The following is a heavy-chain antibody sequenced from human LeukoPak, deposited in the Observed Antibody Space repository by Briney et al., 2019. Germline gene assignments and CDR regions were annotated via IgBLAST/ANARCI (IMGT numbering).Heavy chain of an antibody. CDR2: IYYSGST. V-gene: IGHV4-59*07. CDR3: ARTSSGGGDFDY. J-gene: IGHJ4*02. CDR1: GGSISSYY. D-gene: IGHD3-16*01. Sequence: SDTLSLTCTVSGGSISSYYWSWIRQPPRKGLEWIGYIYYSGSTNYNPSLKIRVTISVDTSKNQFSLKLSSVTAADTAVYYCARTSSGGGDFDYWGQGTLVTVSS.